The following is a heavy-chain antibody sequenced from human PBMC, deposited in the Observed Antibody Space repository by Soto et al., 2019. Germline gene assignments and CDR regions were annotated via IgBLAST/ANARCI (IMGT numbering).Heavy chain of an antibody. V-gene: IGHV1-8*01. CDR3: ARERKFDFWRKGLDV. Sequence: GASVKVSCKASGYTFTTYDINWVRQAPGQGLEWLGWMDPNSGSTGYAQNLQGRITMTRNISRNTAHMELSSLQSEDTAVYYCARERKFDFWRKGLDVWGQGTTVTAP. J-gene: IGHJ6*02. D-gene: IGHD3-3*01. CDR2: MDPNSGST. CDR1: GYTFTTYD.